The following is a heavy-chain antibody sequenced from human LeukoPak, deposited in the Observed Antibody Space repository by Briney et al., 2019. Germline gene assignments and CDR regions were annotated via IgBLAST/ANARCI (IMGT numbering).Heavy chain of an antibody. D-gene: IGHD3-10*01. CDR1: GGSFSGYY. CDR2: INHSGST. J-gene: IGHJ3*02. Sequence: SETLSLTCAVYGGSFSGYYWSWIRQPPGKGLEWIGEINHSGSTNYNPSLKSRVTISEDTSKNQFSLKLSSVTAADTAVYYCARVVMVRGVRVNAFDIWGQGTMVTVSS. V-gene: IGHV4-34*01. CDR3: ARVVMVRGVRVNAFDI.